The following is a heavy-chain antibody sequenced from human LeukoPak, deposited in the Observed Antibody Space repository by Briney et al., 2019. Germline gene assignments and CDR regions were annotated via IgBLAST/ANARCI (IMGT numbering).Heavy chain of an antibody. CDR3: ARPIYDTRNGMDV. CDR2: INTDGSFT. V-gene: IGHV3-74*01. CDR1: GFTVSSNY. Sequence: GRSLRLSCAASGFTVSSNYMSWVRQAPGKGLVWVSRINTDGSFTNYADSVKGRFTISRDNAKNTLYLQMNSLRAEDTAVYYCARPIYDTRNGMDVWGQGTTVTVSS. D-gene: IGHD3-22*01. J-gene: IGHJ6*02.